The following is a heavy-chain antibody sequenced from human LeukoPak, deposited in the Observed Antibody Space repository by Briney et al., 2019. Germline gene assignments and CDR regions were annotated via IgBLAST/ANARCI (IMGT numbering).Heavy chain of an antibody. J-gene: IGHJ4*02. CDR1: GFTFSNAW. Sequence: GGSLRLSCAASGFTFSNAWMSWVRQAPGKGLEWVGRIKSKTDGGTTDYAAPVKGRFTISRDDSKNTLYLRMNSLKTEDTAVYYCSLDYDILTGYVFDYWGQGTLVTVSS. D-gene: IGHD3-9*01. V-gene: IGHV3-15*01. CDR2: IKSKTDGGTT. CDR3: SLDYDILTGYVFDY.